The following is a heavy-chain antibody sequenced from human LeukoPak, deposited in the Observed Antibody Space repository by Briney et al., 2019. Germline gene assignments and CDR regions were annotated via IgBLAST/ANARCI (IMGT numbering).Heavy chain of an antibody. CDR3: AREPIYAHAFDI. V-gene: IGHV4-31*03. CDR2: IYYIGST. CDR1: GGSISRGGYY. J-gene: IGHJ3*02. D-gene: IGHD3-16*01. Sequence: SQTLSLTCTVSGGSISRGGYYWSRIRQHPGKGLEWIGYIYYIGSTYYNPSLKSRVTISVDTSKNQFSLKLSSVTAADTAVYYCAREPIYAHAFDIWGQGTVLTVSS.